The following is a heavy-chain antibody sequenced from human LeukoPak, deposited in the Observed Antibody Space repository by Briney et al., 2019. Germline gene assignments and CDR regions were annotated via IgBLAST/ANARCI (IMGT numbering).Heavy chain of an antibody. D-gene: IGHD2-2*01. CDR1: GYTFTSYY. CDR2: INPSGGST. CDR3: ARDPVVSTSPRAYWFDP. J-gene: IGHJ5*02. Sequence: ASVKVSCKASGYTFTSYYIHWVRQAPGQGLEWTGIINPSGGSTSYAQKFQGRVTMTRDTSTSTVYMELSSLRSEDTAVYYCARDPVVSTSPRAYWFDPWGQGTLVTVSS. V-gene: IGHV1-46*01.